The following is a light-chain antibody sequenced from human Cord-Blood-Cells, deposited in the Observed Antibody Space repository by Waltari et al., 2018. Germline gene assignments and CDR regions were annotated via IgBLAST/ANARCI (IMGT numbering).Light chain of an antibody. J-gene: IGKJ4*01. CDR3: QQRSNWPLT. Sequence: EIVLPQSPATLSLSPGERAPLSCRASQSVSSYLAWYQQKPGQAPRLLIYDASNRATGSPARFSGSGSGTDFTLTISRLEPEDVAVYYCQQRSNWPLTFGGGTKVEIK. CDR2: DAS. V-gene: IGKV3-11*01. CDR1: QSVSSY.